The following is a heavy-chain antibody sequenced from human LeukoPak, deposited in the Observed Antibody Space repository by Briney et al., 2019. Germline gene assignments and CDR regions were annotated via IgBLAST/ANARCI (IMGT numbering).Heavy chain of an antibody. Sequence: ASVKVSCKASGYTFTSYYMHWVRQAPGQGLEWMGIINPSGGSTGDAQKFQGRVTMTRDTSTSTVYMELSSLRSEDTAVYYCARVASGPTYYYYGMDVWGQGTTVTVSS. D-gene: IGHD1-26*01. CDR3: ARVASGPTYYYYGMDV. CDR2: INPSGGST. J-gene: IGHJ6*02. V-gene: IGHV1-46*01. CDR1: GYTFTSYY.